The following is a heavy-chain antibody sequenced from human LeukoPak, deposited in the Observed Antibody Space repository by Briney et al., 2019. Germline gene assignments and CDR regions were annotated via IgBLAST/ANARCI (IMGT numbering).Heavy chain of an antibody. CDR3: ARMNYYYGSGSYHNWFDP. D-gene: IGHD3-10*01. V-gene: IGHV4-34*01. CDR2: INHSGST. CDR1: GGSFSGYF. Sequence: SETLSLTCAVSGGSFSGYFWSWIRQPPGKGLEWIGEINHSGSTNYNPSLKSRVTISVDTSKNQFSLKLSSVTAADTAVYYCARMNYYYGSGSYHNWFDPWGQGTLVTVSS. J-gene: IGHJ5*02.